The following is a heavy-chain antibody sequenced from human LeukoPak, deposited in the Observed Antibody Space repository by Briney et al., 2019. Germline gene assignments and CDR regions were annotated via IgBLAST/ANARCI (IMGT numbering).Heavy chain of an antibody. CDR1: CYSISSGYY. V-gene: IGHV4-38-2*02. D-gene: IGHD6-25*01. J-gene: IGHJ4*02. CDR2: IYHSGST. CDR3: ARVQSSSGSLDY. Sequence: SETLSLTCTVSCYSISSGYYWGWIRQPPGKGLEWIGSIYHSGSTYYKPSLKSRVTISVDTSKTQFHLKLRSVTAADTAVYYCARVQSSSGSLDYWGQGTLVTVSS.